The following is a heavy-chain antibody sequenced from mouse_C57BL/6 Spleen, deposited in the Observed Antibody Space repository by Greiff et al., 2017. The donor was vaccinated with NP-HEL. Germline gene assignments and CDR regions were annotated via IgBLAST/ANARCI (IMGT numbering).Heavy chain of an antibody. CDR2: ISYDGSN. V-gene: IGHV3-6*01. J-gene: IGHJ4*01. CDR1: GYSITSGYY. D-gene: IGHD3-3*01. CDR3: ARGLGYAMDY. Sequence: EVKLMESGPGLVKPSQSLSLTCSVTGYSITSGYYWNWIRQFPGNKLEWMGYISYDGSNNSNPSLKNRISITRDTSKNQFFLKLNSVTTEDTATYYCARGLGYAMDYWGQGTSVTVSS.